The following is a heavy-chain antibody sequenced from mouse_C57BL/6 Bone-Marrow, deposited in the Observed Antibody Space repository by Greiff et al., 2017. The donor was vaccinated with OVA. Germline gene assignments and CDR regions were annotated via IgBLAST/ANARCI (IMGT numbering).Heavy chain of an antibody. CDR1: GYTFTSYW. CDR2: VHPSDSDT. Sequence: QVQLQQPGADLVKPGASVKVSCKASGYTFTSYWMHWVKQSPGPGLEWIGRVHPSDSDTNYNHKFKGKATLTVDKSSSTAYMQLSSVTSEDSAVYYCARGGTTVVRDWYFDVWGTGTTVTVSS. J-gene: IGHJ1*03. D-gene: IGHD1-1*01. CDR3: ARGGTTVVRDWYFDV. V-gene: IGHV1-74*01.